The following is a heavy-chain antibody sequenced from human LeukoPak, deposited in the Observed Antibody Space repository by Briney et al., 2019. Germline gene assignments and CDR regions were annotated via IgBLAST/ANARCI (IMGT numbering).Heavy chain of an antibody. CDR2: ISSDESST. Sequence: GGSLRLSCAASGFTFSSYWMHWVRQAPGEGLVWVSRISSDESSTTYADSVKGRFTISRDNAKNTLYLQMNSLRAEDTAVYYCARVEPYCSGTSCYSQDYFDYWGQGTLVTVSS. J-gene: IGHJ4*02. V-gene: IGHV3-74*01. D-gene: IGHD2-2*01. CDR3: ARVEPYCSGTSCYSQDYFDY. CDR1: GFTFSSYW.